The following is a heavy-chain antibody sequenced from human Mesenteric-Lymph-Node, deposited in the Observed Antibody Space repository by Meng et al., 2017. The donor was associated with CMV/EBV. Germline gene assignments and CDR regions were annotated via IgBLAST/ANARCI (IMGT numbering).Heavy chain of an antibody. CDR3: ARAEIHTTGYFDY. D-gene: IGHD4-17*01. V-gene: IGHV7-4-1*02. CDR2: INTSTGKS. Sequence: KASGYNFTTYPMNWVRQAPGQGLEWMGWINTSTGKSTYAQGFAGRFVFSLDTSVTTAYLQINSLKTEDTAVYYCARAEIHTTGYFDYWGQGTLVTVSS. CDR1: GYNFTTYP. J-gene: IGHJ4*02.